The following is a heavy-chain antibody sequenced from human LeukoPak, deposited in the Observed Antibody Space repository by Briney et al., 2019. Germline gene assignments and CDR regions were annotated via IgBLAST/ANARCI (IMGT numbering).Heavy chain of an antibody. J-gene: IGHJ4*02. CDR2: ISSSSSYI. D-gene: IGHD2-2*01. Sequence: PGGSLRLSCAASGFTFSSYSMNWVRQAPGKGLEWVSSISSSSSYIYYADSVKGRFTISRDNAKNSLYLQMNSLRAEDTAVHYCARDGAIVVVPAAGGLDYWGQGTLVTVSS. CDR1: GFTFSSYS. CDR3: ARDGAIVVVPAAGGLDY. V-gene: IGHV3-21*01.